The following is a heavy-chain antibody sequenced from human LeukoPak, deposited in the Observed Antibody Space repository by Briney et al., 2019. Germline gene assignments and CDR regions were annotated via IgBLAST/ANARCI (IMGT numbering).Heavy chain of an antibody. J-gene: IGHJ4*02. CDR2: IYYNGST. CDR3: ARGPFGSGWYWAGYFDY. Sequence: PSETLSLTFTVSGGSVSSSSYYWGWIRQPPGKGLEWIGSIYYNGSTYYNPSLKSRVTISVDTSNNQFSLKLTSVTAADTAVYYCARGPFGSGWYWAGYFDYWGQGTLVTVSS. V-gene: IGHV4-39*07. CDR1: GGSVSSSSYY. D-gene: IGHD6-19*01.